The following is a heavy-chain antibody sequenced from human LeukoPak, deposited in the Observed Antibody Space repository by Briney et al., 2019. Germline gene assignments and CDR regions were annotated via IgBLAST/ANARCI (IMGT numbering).Heavy chain of an antibody. CDR3: ARDPSGWSNYFDY. J-gene: IGHJ4*02. Sequence: GSLRLSCAASGFTFSSYAMHWVRQAPGKGLEWVAVISYDGSNKYYADSVKGRFTISRDNSKNTLYLQMNSLRAEDTAVYYCARDPSGWSNYFDYWGQGTLVTVSS. CDR2: ISYDGSNK. D-gene: IGHD6-19*01. V-gene: IGHV3-30-3*01. CDR1: GFTFSSYA.